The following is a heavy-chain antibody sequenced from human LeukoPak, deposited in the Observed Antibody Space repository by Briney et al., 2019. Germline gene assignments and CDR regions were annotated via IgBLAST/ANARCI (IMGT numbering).Heavy chain of an antibody. CDR2: ISSSSTTI. J-gene: IGHJ4*02. V-gene: IGHV3-48*02. Sequence: PGGSLRLSCAASGFTFSSYSMNWVRKAPGKGLEWVSYISSSSTTIYYADSVKGRFTISRDSATNSLYLQMNSLRDEDTAVYSCARDSCSSPSCYWVDNWGQGTLVTVSS. CDR1: GFTFSSYS. D-gene: IGHD2-2*01. CDR3: ARDSCSSPSCYWVDN.